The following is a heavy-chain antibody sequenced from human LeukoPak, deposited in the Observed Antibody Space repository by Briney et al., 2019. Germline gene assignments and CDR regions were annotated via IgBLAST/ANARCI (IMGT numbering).Heavy chain of an antibody. Sequence: SETLSLTCAVYGGSFSGYYWSWIRQPPGKGLEWIGEINHSGSTNYNPSLKSRVTISVDTSKNQFSLKLSPVTAADTAVYYCARGVTTVTTLVVLNYYYYGMDVWGQGTTVTVSS. CDR1: GGSFSGYY. V-gene: IGHV4-34*01. CDR2: INHSGST. D-gene: IGHD4-17*01. CDR3: ARGVTTVTTLVVLNYYYYGMDV. J-gene: IGHJ6*02.